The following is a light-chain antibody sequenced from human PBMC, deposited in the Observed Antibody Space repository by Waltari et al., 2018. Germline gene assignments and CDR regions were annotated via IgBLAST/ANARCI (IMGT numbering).Light chain of an antibody. V-gene: IGLV1-40*01. CDR2: GNN. J-gene: IGLJ2*01. Sequence: QSVLTQPPSVSGTPGQRVTIPCTGSPPNLGEGHHVHWSQKIHGTVPKLLTFGNNNRPSGVPDRFSGSKSGTSASLAITGLQAEDEGDYYCQSFDSRLSDGVVFGGGTKVTVL. CDR1: PPNLGEGHH. CDR3: QSFDSRLSDGVV.